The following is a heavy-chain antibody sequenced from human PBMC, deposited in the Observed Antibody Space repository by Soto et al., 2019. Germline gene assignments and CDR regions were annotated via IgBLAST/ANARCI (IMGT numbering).Heavy chain of an antibody. J-gene: IGHJ5*02. D-gene: IGHD6-13*01. CDR2: INAGNGNT. Sequence: ASVKVSCKASGYTFTSHAMHWVRQAPGQRLEWMGWINAGNGNTKYSQKFQGRVTITRDTSASTAYMELSSLRSEDTAVYYCAREPYGDSGSCYVPTEFDHWGQGTLITVST. V-gene: IGHV1-3*01. CDR3: AREPYGDSGSCYVPTEFDH. CDR1: GYTFTSHA.